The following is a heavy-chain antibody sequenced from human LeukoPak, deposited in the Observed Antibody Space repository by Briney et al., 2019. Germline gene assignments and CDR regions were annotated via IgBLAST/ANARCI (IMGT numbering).Heavy chain of an antibody. CDR3: ARQPPQYYGMDV. Sequence: SETLSLTCTVSGGSFSNYYWSWIRQPAGKGLEWIGRIYTCGSTNYNPSVKSRVTMSVDTSNNQFSLKLTSVTAADTAVYYCARQPPQYYGMDVWGQGTTVTVSS. D-gene: IGHD1-14*01. V-gene: IGHV4-4*07. CDR2: IYTCGST. CDR1: GGSFSNYY. J-gene: IGHJ6*02.